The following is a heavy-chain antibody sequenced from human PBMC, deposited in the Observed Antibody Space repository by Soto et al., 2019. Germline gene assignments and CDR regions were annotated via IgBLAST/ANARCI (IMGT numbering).Heavy chain of an antibody. V-gene: IGHV3-48*01. J-gene: IGHJ5*02. CDR2: ISSSSTI. Sequence: GGSLRLSCAASGFTFSSYSMNWVRQAPGKGLEWVSYISSSSTIYYADSVKGRFTISRDNSKNTLYLQMNSLRAEDTAVYYCAKDYAPNYYDSSGYYGWFDPWGQGTLVTVSS. D-gene: IGHD3-22*01. CDR1: GFTFSSYS. CDR3: AKDYAPNYYDSSGYYGWFDP.